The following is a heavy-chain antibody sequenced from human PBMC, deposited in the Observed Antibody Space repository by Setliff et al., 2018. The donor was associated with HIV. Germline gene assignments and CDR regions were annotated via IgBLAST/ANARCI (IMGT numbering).Heavy chain of an antibody. V-gene: IGHV1-69*05. CDR3: ARKAGYCPHGGCWSPLDY. CDR1: EDTFTGHA. D-gene: IGHD2-8*01. Sequence: SVKVSCKISEDTFTGHAIVWVRQAPGQGLEWMGGIIPITGTIHFAQKFQDRITVTKDESTGTVYMELSSLRAEDTAVYYCARKAGYCPHGGCWSPLDYWGQGTLVTVSS. J-gene: IGHJ4*02. CDR2: IIPITGTI.